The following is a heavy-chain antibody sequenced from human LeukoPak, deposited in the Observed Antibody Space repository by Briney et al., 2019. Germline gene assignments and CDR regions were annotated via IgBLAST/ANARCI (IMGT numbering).Heavy chain of an antibody. Sequence: ASVKVSCKASGYTFTSYYMHWVRQAPGQGLEWMGIINPSGGSTSYAQKFQGRVTMTRDTSTSTVYMELSSLRSEDTAVYYCARGSYVWGSYRLINGHHDYWGQGTLVTVSS. J-gene: IGHJ4*02. V-gene: IGHV1-46*01. CDR1: GYTFTSYY. CDR3: ARGSYVWGSYRLINGHHDY. CDR2: INPSGGST. D-gene: IGHD3-16*02.